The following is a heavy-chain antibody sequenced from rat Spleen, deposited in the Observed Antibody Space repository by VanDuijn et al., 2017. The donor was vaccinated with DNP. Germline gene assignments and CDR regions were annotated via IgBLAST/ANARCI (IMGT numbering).Heavy chain of an antibody. Sequence: EVQLVESGGGLVQPGRSLKLSCVASGFTFSSYWMYWIRQAQGKGLEWVASINTDGGSTYYPDSVKGRFTFSRDNAENTVYLQMNSLRSEDTATYYCAKETQNTGDYFDYWGQGVMVTVSS. CDR1: GFTFSSYW. CDR2: INTDGGST. CDR3: AKETQNTGDYFDY. J-gene: IGHJ2*01. D-gene: IGHD4-2*01. V-gene: IGHV5-58*01.